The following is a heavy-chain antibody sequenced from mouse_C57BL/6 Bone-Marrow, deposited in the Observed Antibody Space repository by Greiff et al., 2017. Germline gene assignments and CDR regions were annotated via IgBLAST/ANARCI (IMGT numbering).Heavy chain of an antibody. CDR1: GYTFTSYG. CDR2: IYPRSGNT. V-gene: IGHV1-81*01. J-gene: IGHJ4*01. D-gene: IGHD2-4*01. CDR3: AREMTTGYYAMDY. Sequence: QVQLQQSGAELARPGASVKLSCKASGYTFTSYGISWVKQRTGQGLEWIGEIYPRSGNTYYNEKFKGKATVTAAKSSSTAYMELRSLTSEDSAVYFCAREMTTGYYAMDYWGQGTAVTVSS.